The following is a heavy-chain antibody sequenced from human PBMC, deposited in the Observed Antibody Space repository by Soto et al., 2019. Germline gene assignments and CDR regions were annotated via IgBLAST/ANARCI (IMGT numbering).Heavy chain of an antibody. D-gene: IGHD3-22*01. Sequence: PSETLSLTCTVSGGSISSSSYYWGWIRQPPGKGLEWIGSIYYSGSTYYNPSLKSRVTISVDTSKNQFSLKLSSVTAADTAVYYCARRGYYDSSGYYYLPPKYYFDYWGQGTLVTVSS. CDR2: IYYSGST. V-gene: IGHV4-39*01. J-gene: IGHJ4*02. CDR3: ARRGYYDSSGYYYLPPKYYFDY. CDR1: GGSISSSSYY.